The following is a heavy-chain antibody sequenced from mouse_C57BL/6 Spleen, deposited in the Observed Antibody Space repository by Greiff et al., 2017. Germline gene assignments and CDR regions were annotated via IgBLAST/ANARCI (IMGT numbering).Heavy chain of an antibody. J-gene: IGHJ4*01. D-gene: IGHD1-1*01. V-gene: IGHV1-82*01. CDR1: GYAFSSSW. Sequence: VQLQQSGPELVKPGASVKISCKASGYAFSSSWMNWVKQRPGTGLEWIGRIYPGDGDTNYNGKFKGKATLTADESSSTAYMQLSSLTSEDSAVYFCARRGFITTVVAHYYAMDYWGQGTSVTVSS. CDR3: ARRGFITTVVAHYYAMDY. CDR2: IYPGDGDT.